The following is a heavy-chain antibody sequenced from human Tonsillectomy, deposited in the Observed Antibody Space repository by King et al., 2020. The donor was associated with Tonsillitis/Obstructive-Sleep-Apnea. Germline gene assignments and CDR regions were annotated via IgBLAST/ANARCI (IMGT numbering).Heavy chain of an antibody. CDR1: GFTFSDYG. J-gene: IGHJ6*02. V-gene: IGHV3-33*01. CDR2: IWYDGSNK. CDR3: ARTYYFKDDYYGMDV. Sequence: HVQLVESGGGVVRPGRSLRLSCAASGFTFSDYGMHWVRQAPGKGLEWVAVIWYDGSNKYYADSVQGRFTISRDNSKNTVYLQMNSLRAEDTAVYYCARTYYFKDDYYGMDVWGQGTTVTVSS. D-gene: IGHD3-10*01.